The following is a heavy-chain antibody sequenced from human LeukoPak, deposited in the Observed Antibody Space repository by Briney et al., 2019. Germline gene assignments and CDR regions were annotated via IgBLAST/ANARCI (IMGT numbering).Heavy chain of an antibody. V-gene: IGHV3-23*01. J-gene: IGHJ4*02. D-gene: IGHD5-18*01. CDR1: GFSLGTYA. CDR2: ISGTAGYT. Sequence: GGSLRLPCAASGFSLGTYAMSWVRQAPGEGLEWVSAISGTAGYTYYADSVKGRFTISRDTSRNTLYLQMNSLRAEDTAIYYCAKGLDTFDHWGQGTLVTVST. CDR3: AKGLDTFDH.